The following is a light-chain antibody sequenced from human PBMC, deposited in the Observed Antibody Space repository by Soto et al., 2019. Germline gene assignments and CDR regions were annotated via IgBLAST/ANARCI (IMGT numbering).Light chain of an antibody. J-gene: IGLJ3*02. V-gene: IGLV2-14*03. CDR1: SSDVGGYNY. CDR2: DVT. Sequence: QSALTQPASVSGSPEQSITISCTGTSSDVGGYNYVSWYQQDPGKAPKLLIYDVTGRPSGVSNRFSGSKSGNTASLTISGLQAEDEADYYCSSYTSSSTVVFGGGTKLTVL. CDR3: SSYTSSSTVV.